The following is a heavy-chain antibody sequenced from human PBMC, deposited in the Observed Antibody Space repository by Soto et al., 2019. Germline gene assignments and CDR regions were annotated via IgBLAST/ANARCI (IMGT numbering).Heavy chain of an antibody. CDR1: GFTFSSYA. V-gene: IGHV3-30-3*01. Sequence: QVQLVESGGGVVQPGRSLRLSCAASGFTFSSYAMHWVRQAPGKGLEWVAVISYDGSNKYYADSVKGRFTISRDNSKNTLYLKMNSLRAEDTAVYYCARDEDRWGFGESGGMDVWGQGTTVTVSS. J-gene: IGHJ6*02. CDR2: ISYDGSNK. CDR3: ARDEDRWGFGESGGMDV. D-gene: IGHD3-10*01.